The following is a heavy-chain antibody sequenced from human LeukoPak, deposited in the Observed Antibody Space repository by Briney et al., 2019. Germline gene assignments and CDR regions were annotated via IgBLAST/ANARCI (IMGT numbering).Heavy chain of an antibody. CDR2: INPNDGDT. D-gene: IGHD3-10*01. Sequence: ASVKVSCKASGYTFTGYYIHWVRQAPGQGLEWMGWINPNDGDTNYVQKFQGRVTMTRDTSISTAYMELSRLRSDDSGVYYCARDLPDTSMVLRLHYGMDVWGQGTTVTVSS. V-gene: IGHV1-2*02. CDR3: ARDLPDTSMVLRLHYGMDV. J-gene: IGHJ6*02. CDR1: GYTFTGYY.